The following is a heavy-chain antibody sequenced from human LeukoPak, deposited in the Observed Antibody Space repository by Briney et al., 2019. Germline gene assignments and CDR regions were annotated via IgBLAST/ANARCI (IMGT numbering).Heavy chain of an antibody. D-gene: IGHD2-8*02. CDR3: AGHHPRNTVDF. V-gene: IGHV4-59*08. CDR2: IYYTGST. J-gene: IGHJ4*02. CDR1: GGSTTGYH. Sequence: SETLSLTCTVSGGSTTGYHWNWVRQPPGKGLEWIGNIYYTGSTKYNASLQSRVTISVDTSKNQFSLRLTSVTAADTAVYYCAGHHPRNTVDFWGQGTLVTVSS.